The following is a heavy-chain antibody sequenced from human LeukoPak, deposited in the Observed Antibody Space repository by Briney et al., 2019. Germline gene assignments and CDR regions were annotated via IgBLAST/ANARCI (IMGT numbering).Heavy chain of an antibody. CDR3: ARDLGGSGWYPSDY. J-gene: IGHJ4*02. CDR2: TWYDGSNK. CDR1: GFTFSSYG. Sequence: GGSLRLSCAASGFTFSSYGMHWVRQAPGKGLEWVAVTWYDGSNKYYADSVKGRFTISRDNSKNTLYLQMNSLRAEDTAVYYCARDLGGSGWYPSDYWGQGTLVTVSS. D-gene: IGHD6-19*01. V-gene: IGHV3-33*01.